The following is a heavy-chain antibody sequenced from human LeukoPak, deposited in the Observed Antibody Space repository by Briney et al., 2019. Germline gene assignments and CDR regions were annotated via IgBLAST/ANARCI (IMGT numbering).Heavy chain of an antibody. CDR2: ISGSGGST. Sequence: PGGSLRLSCAASGFTFSSYAMSWVRQAPGPGLEWVSAISGSGGSTYYADSVKGRFTISKDNSKNTRYLQMNSLRAEDTAVYYCANLIAAAVKGGWGQGTLVTVSS. CDR1: GFTFSSYA. CDR3: ANLIAAAVKGG. D-gene: IGHD6-13*01. J-gene: IGHJ4*02. V-gene: IGHV3-23*01.